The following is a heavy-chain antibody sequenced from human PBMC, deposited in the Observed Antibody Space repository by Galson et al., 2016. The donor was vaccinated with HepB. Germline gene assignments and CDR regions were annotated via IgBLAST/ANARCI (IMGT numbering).Heavy chain of an antibody. V-gene: IGHV1-3*01. CDR3: ASTWIQLWSEGGAFDV. J-gene: IGHJ3*01. CDR1: GYTVISNA. CDR2: VSAGNNNT. D-gene: IGHD5-18*01. Sequence: SVKISCKAPGYTVISNAIHWVRQAPGQGPEWMGWVSAGNNNTKYSQRFQGRVTITRGASASTVYMELSSLRSEDTAMYYCASTWIQLWSEGGAFDVWGQGTMVTVSS.